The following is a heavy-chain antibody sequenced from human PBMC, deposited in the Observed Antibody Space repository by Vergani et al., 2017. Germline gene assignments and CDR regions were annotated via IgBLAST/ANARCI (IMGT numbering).Heavy chain of an antibody. CDR1: GGTFSSYT. Sequence: QVQLVQSGAEVKKPGSSVKVSCKASGGTFSSYTISWVRQAPGQGLEWMGRIIPILGIANYAQKFQGRVTITAAKSTSTAYMELSSLRSEDTAVYYCARAAAGNYYYDGMDVWGQGTTVTVAS. V-gene: IGHV1-69*02. J-gene: IGHJ6*02. CDR2: IIPILGIA. D-gene: IGHD6-13*01. CDR3: ARAAAGNYYYDGMDV.